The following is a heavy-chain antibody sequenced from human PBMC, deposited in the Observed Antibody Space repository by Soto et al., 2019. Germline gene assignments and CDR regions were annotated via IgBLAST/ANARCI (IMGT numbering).Heavy chain of an antibody. Sequence: QVQLQASGPGLVKPSQTLSLTCTLSGVSITSGAYYWTWVRQHPGKGLEWIGYIYYNGNTYFSPSLKSRLTISIDTSKNQFSLKLSSVTAAATAMYYCARARLRAVYAFDFWGQGTMVTVSS. V-gene: IGHV4-31*03. J-gene: IGHJ3*01. CDR1: GVSITSGAYY. D-gene: IGHD4-17*01. CDR3: ARARLRAVYAFDF. CDR2: IYYNGNT.